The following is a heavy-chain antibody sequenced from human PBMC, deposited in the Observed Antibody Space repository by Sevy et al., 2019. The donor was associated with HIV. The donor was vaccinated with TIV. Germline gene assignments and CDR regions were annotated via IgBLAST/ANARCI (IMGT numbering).Heavy chain of an antibody. CDR3: ARDPADGWYCDL. Sequence: GGSLRLSCAASGFTFSSYRMNWVRQAPGKGLEWVSSISSSSIYIYYAESVKGRFTNSRDNAKNSLYLQMNSLRAEDTAVYYCARDPADGWYCDLWGRGTLVTVSS. CDR2: ISSSSIYI. V-gene: IGHV3-21*01. J-gene: IGHJ2*01. CDR1: GFTFSSYR.